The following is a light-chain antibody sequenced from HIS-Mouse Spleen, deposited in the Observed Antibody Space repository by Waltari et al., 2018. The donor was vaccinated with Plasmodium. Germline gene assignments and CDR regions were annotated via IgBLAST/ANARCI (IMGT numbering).Light chain of an antibody. Sequence: EIVMTQSPATLSLSPGARATLSCRASQSVSSSYLSLYQQKPGQAPRLLIYGASTRATGIPARFSGSGSGTDFTLTISSLQPEDFAVYYCQQDYNLPYTFGQGTKLEIK. CDR3: QQDYNLPYT. V-gene: IGKV3D-7*01. CDR1: QSVSSSY. J-gene: IGKJ2*01. CDR2: GAS.